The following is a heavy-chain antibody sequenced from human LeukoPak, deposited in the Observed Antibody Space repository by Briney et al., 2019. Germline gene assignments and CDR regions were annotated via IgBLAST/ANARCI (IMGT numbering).Heavy chain of an antibody. V-gene: IGHV3-7*01. Sequence: GGSLRLSCAASGFTFSTYWMSWVRQAPGEGLEYVANTNQDGSEKYYVDSVKGRFTVSRDNAKNSLYLQMNSLRAEDTAVYYCARDPRSGSYFDYWGQGTLVTVFS. D-gene: IGHD1-26*01. CDR2: TNQDGSEK. CDR1: GFTFSTYW. CDR3: ARDPRSGSYFDY. J-gene: IGHJ4*02.